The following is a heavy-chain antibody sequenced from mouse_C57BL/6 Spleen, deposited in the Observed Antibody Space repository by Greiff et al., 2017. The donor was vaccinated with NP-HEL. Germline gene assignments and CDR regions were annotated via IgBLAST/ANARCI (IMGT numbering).Heavy chain of an antibody. CDR1: GYAFTNYL. CDR2: INPGSGGT. D-gene: IGHD1-1*01. CDR3: AREGSSSYAKDY. Sequence: QVQLQQSGAELVRPGTSVKVSCKASGYAFTNYLIEWVKQRPGQGLEWIGVINPGSGGTNYNEKFKGKATLTADKSSSTAYMQLSSLTSEDSAVYFCAREGSSSYAKDYWGQGTSVTVAS. V-gene: IGHV1-54*01. J-gene: IGHJ4*01.